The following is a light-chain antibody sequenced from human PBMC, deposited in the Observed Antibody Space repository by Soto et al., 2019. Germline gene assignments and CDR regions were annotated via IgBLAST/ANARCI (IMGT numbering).Light chain of an antibody. J-gene: IGKJ1*01. Sequence: EIVLPQSPGTLSLFPGERVTLSCSASQSVSSDHLAWYQQKPGQAPRLLIYGTSSRATGIPDRFSGSGSGTDFTLTISRLEPEDFAVYYCQQYTISPQTFGQGTKVDIK. V-gene: IGKV3-20*01. CDR1: QSVSSDH. CDR2: GTS. CDR3: QQYTISPQT.